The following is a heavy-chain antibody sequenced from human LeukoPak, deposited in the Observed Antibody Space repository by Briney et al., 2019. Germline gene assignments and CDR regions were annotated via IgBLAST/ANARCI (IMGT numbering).Heavy chain of an antibody. V-gene: IGHV4-59*01. CDR1: GGSISSYY. D-gene: IGHD5-24*01. CDR2: IYYSGST. CDR3: ARGAVEMATMGAFDI. Sequence: SGTLSLTCTVSGGSISSYYWSWIRQPPGKGLEWIGYIYYSGSTNYNPSLKSRVTISVDTSKNQFSLKLSSVTAADTAVYYCARGAVEMATMGAFDIWGQGTMVTVSS. J-gene: IGHJ3*02.